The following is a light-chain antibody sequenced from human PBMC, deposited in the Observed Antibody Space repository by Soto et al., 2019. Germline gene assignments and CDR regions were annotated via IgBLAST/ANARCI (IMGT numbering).Light chain of an antibody. Sequence: DIQMTQSPSTLSASVGDRVTITCRASQSISSWLAWYQQKPGKVPKLLIYKASSLESGVPSRFSGSGSGTEFTLTISSLQPYDFATYYCQQYNSYSRTFGQGTKV. CDR2: KAS. CDR1: QSISSW. V-gene: IGKV1-5*03. J-gene: IGKJ1*01. CDR3: QQYNSYSRT.